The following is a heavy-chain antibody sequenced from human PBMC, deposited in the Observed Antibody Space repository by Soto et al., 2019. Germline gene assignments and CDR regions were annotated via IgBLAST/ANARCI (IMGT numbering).Heavy chain of an antibody. CDR1: GFTFSSYA. CDR2: ISYDGSNK. D-gene: IGHD3-9*01. J-gene: IGHJ6*02. Sequence: GGSLRLSCAASGFTFSSYAMHWVRQAPGKGLEWVAVISYDGSNKYYADSVKGRFTISRDNSKNTLYLQMNSLRAEDTAVYYCARAYITIFNPVPYYYYYYGMDVWGQGTTVTVSS. V-gene: IGHV3-30-3*01. CDR3: ARAYITIFNPVPYYYYYYGMDV.